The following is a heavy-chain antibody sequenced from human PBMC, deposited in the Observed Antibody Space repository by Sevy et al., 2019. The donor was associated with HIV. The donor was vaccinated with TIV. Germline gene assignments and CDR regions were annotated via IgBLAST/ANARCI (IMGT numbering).Heavy chain of an antibody. CDR2: LSFGCGKI. V-gene: IGHV3-23*01. CDR1: GFTFNIYS. J-gene: IGHJ4*02. Sequence: WGSLRLSCAASGFTFNIYSMSWVRQTPGKGLEWVATLSFGCGKINHADSVKGRFTMSRADSKNAVYLQMNNLRVEDTAIYYCAREGCTKPHDYWGQGTLVTVSS. D-gene: IGHD2-8*01. CDR3: AREGCTKPHDY.